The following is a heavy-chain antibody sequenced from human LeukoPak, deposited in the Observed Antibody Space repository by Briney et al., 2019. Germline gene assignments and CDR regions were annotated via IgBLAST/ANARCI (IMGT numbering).Heavy chain of an antibody. D-gene: IGHD3-16*01. J-gene: IGHJ6*02. CDR3: ARHGNWGDYFYYGMDV. Sequence: SEPLSLTCTVSGGSISSYYWSWIRQPPGKGLEWIGYIYYSGSTDHNPSLKSRVTISVDTSKNQFSLNLSSVTAADTAVYYCARHGNWGDYFYYGMDVWGQGTTVTVSS. V-gene: IGHV4-59*08. CDR2: IYYSGST. CDR1: GGSISSYY.